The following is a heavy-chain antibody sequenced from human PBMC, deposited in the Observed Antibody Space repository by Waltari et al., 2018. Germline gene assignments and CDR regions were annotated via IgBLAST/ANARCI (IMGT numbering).Heavy chain of an antibody. Sequence: EVQLVETGGGLIQPGGSLRLSCAAFGFAVSSNYMSWVRQAPGKGVDCVSCIETGVYTYYAESVRGRFTIARDNSKNMVYLQMNSLRDDDTAMYFCARHDYCDYWGQGTLITVSS. CDR2: IETGVYT. V-gene: IGHV3-53*02. J-gene: IGHJ4*02. CDR1: GFAVSSNY. CDR3: ARHDYCDY.